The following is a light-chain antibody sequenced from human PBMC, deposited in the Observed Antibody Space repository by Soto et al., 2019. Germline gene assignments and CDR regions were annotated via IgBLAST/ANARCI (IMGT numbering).Light chain of an antibody. Sequence: IQMTPSNSTMSAYVRDRAITTCPASQRISKWLAWFQQKAGKAPKLLIYEASKLATGVPSRISGSGSGTEFTLTISSLQPDDFATYYCQQYTNYPWTFGQG. J-gene: IGKJ1*01. CDR3: QQYTNYPWT. CDR1: QRISKW. V-gene: IGKV1-5*03. CDR2: EAS.